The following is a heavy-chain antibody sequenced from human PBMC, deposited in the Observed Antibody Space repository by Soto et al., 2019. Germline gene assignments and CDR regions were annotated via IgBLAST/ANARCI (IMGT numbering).Heavy chain of an antibody. CDR2: ISSSSSTI. Sequence: GGSLRLSCAASGFTFSSYSMNWVRQAPGKGLEWVSYISSSSSTIYYADSVKGRFTISRDNAKNSLYLQMNSLRDEDTAVYYCARVTPRITGTTKFWSWFDPWGQGTLVTVSS. J-gene: IGHJ5*02. D-gene: IGHD1-20*01. V-gene: IGHV3-48*02. CDR3: ARVTPRITGTTKFWSWFDP. CDR1: GFTFSSYS.